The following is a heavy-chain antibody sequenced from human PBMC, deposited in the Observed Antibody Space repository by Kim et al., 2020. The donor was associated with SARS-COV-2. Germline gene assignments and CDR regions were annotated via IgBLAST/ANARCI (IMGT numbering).Heavy chain of an antibody. CDR1: GFTFSSYS. J-gene: IGHJ6*02. D-gene: IGHD3-9*01. V-gene: IGHV3-21*01. CDR3: ASHDILTGNQDYYYYGMDV. CDR2: ISSSSSYI. Sequence: GGSLRLSCAASGFTFSSYSMNWVRQAPGKGLEWVSSISSSSSYIYYADSVKGRFTISRDNAKNSLYLQMNSLRAEDTAVYYCASHDILTGNQDYYYYGMDVWGQGTTVTVSS.